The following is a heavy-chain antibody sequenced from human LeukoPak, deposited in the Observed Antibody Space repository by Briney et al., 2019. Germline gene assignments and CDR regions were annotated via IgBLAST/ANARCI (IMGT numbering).Heavy chain of an antibody. CDR2: ISGSGGST. CDR3: AKSTFWGISGAHKN. V-gene: IGHV3-23*01. Sequence: GGSLRLSCAASGFTFSSYAMSWVRQAPGKGLEWVSAISGSGGSTYYADSVKGRFTISRDNSKNTLYLQMNSLRAEDTAVYYCAKSTFWGISGAHKNWGQGTLVTVSS. J-gene: IGHJ4*02. D-gene: IGHD3-16*01. CDR1: GFTFSSYA.